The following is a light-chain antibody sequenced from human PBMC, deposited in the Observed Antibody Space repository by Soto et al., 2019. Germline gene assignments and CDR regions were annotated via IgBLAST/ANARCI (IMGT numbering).Light chain of an antibody. CDR3: LQYGSSPTWT. CDR2: GAS. J-gene: IGKJ1*01. CDR1: QSVSSN. V-gene: IGKV3-15*01. Sequence: EILMTQSPATLSVSPGERATVSCRASQSVSSNLAWYRQKPGQAPRLLIYGASTRATGVPARFSGSGSGTDFTLTISRLEPEDSAVYYCLQYGSSPTWTFGQGTKVDIK.